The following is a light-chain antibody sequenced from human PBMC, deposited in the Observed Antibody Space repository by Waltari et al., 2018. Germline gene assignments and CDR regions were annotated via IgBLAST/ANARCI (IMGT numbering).Light chain of an antibody. CDR1: QNINTW. CDR3: LQYNGEPRT. CDR2: KAS. J-gene: IGKJ1*01. V-gene: IGKV1-5*03. Sequence: DIQMTQSPSTLSASVGDRVTITCRACQNINTWLAWHQQKPGKAPNLLIYKASSLESGVPSRFSGSGSGTEFTLTISSLQPDDFATYYCLQYNGEPRTFGQGTKVEVK.